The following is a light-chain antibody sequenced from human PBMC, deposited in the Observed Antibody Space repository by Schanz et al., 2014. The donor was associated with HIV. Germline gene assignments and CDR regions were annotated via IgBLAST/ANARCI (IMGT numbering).Light chain of an antibody. J-gene: IGLJ3*02. V-gene: IGLV1-44*01. CDR3: SSWDDSLNGWV. CDR1: NSNIGSNS. CDR2: GNS. Sequence: QSVLTQPPSASGTPGQRVTISCSGSNSNIGSNSVNWYQPLPGTAPKLLLYGNSQRPSGVPARFSGSKSGTSASLAISGLQSEDEADYYCSSWDDSLNGWVFGGGTKLTVL.